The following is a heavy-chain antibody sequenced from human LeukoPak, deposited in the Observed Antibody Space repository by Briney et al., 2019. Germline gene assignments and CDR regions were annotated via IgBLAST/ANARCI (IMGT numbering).Heavy chain of an antibody. CDR3: ARLSYPADSSWFFDY. CDR2: IYSSGNT. V-gene: IGHV4-59*08. D-gene: IGHD6-13*01. Sequence: SETLSLTCSVSAGSITNYYWSWIRQPPGKRLEWIAYIYSSGNTNYNPSLKSRVTISVYTSKNQFSLNLTSVTAADTAVYYCARLSYPADSSWFFDYWGQGTLVTVSS. J-gene: IGHJ4*02. CDR1: AGSITNYY.